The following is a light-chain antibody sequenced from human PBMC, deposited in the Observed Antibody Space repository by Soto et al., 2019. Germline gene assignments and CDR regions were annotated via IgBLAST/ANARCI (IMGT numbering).Light chain of an antibody. CDR1: ESLVYIDGNTC. CDR3: MQGTHWPIT. CDR2: QVS. Sequence: VLPQAPRSLPFTPVQPASISCRSSESLVYIDGNTCLSWFQQRPGQSPRRLIYQVSNRDSGVPARFSGSGSGTDFALKISRVEAEDVGVYYCMQGTHWPITFGQGARLEIK. V-gene: IGKV2-30*01. J-gene: IGKJ5*01.